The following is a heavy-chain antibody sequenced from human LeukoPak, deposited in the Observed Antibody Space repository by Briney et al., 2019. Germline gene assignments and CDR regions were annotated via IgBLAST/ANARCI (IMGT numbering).Heavy chain of an antibody. V-gene: IGHV4-34*01. Sequence: SETLSLTCAVYGGSFSGYYWSWIRQPPGKGLEWIGEINHSGSTNYNPSLKSRVTISVDTSKNQFSLKLSSVTAADTAVYYCAYCSSTSCYPRFDPWGQATLVTVSS. J-gene: IGHJ5*02. D-gene: IGHD2-2*01. CDR1: GGSFSGYY. CDR3: AYCSSTSCYPRFDP. CDR2: INHSGST.